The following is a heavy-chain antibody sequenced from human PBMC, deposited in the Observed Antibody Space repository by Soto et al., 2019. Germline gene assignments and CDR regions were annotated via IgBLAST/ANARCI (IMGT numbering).Heavy chain of an antibody. Sequence: ASVKVSCKASGYTFTSYYMHWVRQAPGQGLEWMGIINPSGGSTSYAQKFQGRVTMTRDTSTSTVYMELSSLRSEDTAVYYCAREGCSGGSCYSIFDYWGKGTLVTVSS. CDR2: INPSGGST. D-gene: IGHD2-15*01. J-gene: IGHJ4*02. CDR1: GYTFTSYY. V-gene: IGHV1-46*01. CDR3: AREGCSGGSCYSIFDY.